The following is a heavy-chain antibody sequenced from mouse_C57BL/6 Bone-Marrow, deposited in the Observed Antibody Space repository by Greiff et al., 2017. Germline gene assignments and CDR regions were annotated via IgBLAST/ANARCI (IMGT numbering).Heavy chain of an antibody. Sequence: EVQLQQSGPVLVKPGASVKMSCKASGYTFTDYYMNWVKQSHGKSLEWIGVINPYNGGTSYNQKFKGKDTLTVDKSSSTAYMELNSLTSEDSAVYYCARSGLYGSSYDYAMDYWGQGTSVTVSS. V-gene: IGHV1-19*01. D-gene: IGHD1-1*01. J-gene: IGHJ4*01. CDR2: INPYNGGT. CDR3: ARSGLYGSSYDYAMDY. CDR1: GYTFTDYY.